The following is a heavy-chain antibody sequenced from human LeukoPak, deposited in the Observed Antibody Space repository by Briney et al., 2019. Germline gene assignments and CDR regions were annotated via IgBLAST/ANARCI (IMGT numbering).Heavy chain of an antibody. CDR1: GSTFTGYY. V-gene: IGHV1-2*02. CDR2: ISPNTGAT. J-gene: IGHJ4*02. Sequence: GASVKLSCKASGSTFTGYYIQWVRQAPGQGLEWMGWISPNTGATSYAQKIQGSVAMTRDTSMTTSYMELSSLRFDCAAGYHCESVLYCSGGLCCLNYWGQGTLVTVSS. D-gene: IGHD2-8*02. CDR3: ESVLYCSGGLCCLNY.